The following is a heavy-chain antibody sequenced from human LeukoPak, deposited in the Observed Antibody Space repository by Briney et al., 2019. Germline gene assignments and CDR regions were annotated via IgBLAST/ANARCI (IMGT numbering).Heavy chain of an antibody. CDR1: GFTFSSYT. J-gene: IGHJ4*02. D-gene: IGHD3-22*01. CDR2: LSFGGGTI. Sequence: GGSLRLSCAASGFTFSSYTMAWVRQAPGKGLECVSSLSFGGGTIYYADSVKGRFTISRDNSKNTLYLQMNSLRAEDTAVYYCANSNYYDSSGYYNEDYWGQGTLVTVSS. CDR3: ANSNYYDSSGYYNEDY. V-gene: IGHV3-23*01.